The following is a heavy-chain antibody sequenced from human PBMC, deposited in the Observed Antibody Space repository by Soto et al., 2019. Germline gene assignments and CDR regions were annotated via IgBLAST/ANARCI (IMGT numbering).Heavy chain of an antibody. J-gene: IGHJ6*02. CDR2: INPSGGST. Sequence: ASVKVSCKASGYTFTSYYMHWVRQAPGQGLEWMGIINPSGGSTSYAQKFQGRVTMTRDTSTSTVYMELSSLRSEDTAVYYCAVDGYCISTSCYEGDFYSYYGMDVWGQGTTVTVS. D-gene: IGHD2-2*03. CDR3: AVDGYCISTSCYEGDFYSYYGMDV. V-gene: IGHV1-46*01. CDR1: GYTFTSYY.